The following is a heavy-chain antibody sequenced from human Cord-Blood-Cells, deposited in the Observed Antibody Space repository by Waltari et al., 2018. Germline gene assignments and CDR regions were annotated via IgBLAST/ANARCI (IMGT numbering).Heavy chain of an antibody. Sequence: QVQLVQSGAEVKKPGASVKVSCKVSGYTLTELSMHWVRQAPGKGLEWMGGFDPEEGETIYAQKFQGRVTMTEDTSTDTAYMELSSLRAEDTAVYYCATVIALLGPRGRDAFDIWGQGTMVTVSS. CDR2: FDPEEGET. CDR1: GYTLTELS. CDR3: ATVIALLGPRGRDAFDI. V-gene: IGHV1-24*01. D-gene: IGHD2-21*01. J-gene: IGHJ3*02.